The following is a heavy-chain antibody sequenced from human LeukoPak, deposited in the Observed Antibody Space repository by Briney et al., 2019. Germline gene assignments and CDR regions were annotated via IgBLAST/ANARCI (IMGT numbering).Heavy chain of an antibody. D-gene: IGHD2-15*01. V-gene: IGHV3-23*01. Sequence: PGGSLRLSCAASGFSFSIYSMNWVRQAPGKGLEWVSTISTGGGSTYYADSVKGRFTISRDNSKSTLYLQINGLRGDDTAVYYCAKSGGQWGQGTLVTVSS. CDR1: GFSFSIYS. CDR2: ISTGGGST. J-gene: IGHJ4*02. CDR3: AKSGGQ.